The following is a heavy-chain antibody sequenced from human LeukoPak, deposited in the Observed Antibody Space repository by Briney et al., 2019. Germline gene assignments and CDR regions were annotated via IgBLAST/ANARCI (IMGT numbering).Heavy chain of an antibody. V-gene: IGHV7-4-1*02. CDR2: INTNTGNP. CDR1: GYTFTSYA. J-gene: IGHJ3*02. D-gene: IGHD3-10*01. CDR3: ARSPMVRGGLGALDI. Sequence: VASVKVSCKASGYTFTSYAMNWVRQAPGQGLEWMGWINTNTGNPTYAQGFTGRFVFSLDTSVSTAYLQISSLKAEDTVVYYCARSPMVRGGLGALDIWGQGTMVTVSS.